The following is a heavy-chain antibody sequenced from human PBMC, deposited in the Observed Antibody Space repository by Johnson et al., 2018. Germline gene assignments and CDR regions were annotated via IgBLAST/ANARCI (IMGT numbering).Heavy chain of an antibody. Sequence: VQLVQSGGGLVKXGGSLGLSCAASGFTFSSYSMNWVRQAPGKGLEWVSSISSSSSYIYYADSVKGRFTISRDNAKNSLYLQMHSLRAEDTAVYYCAGEMGIIRANYYYYGMDVWGQGTTVTVSS. D-gene: IGHD3-3*01. J-gene: IGHJ6*02. CDR2: ISSSSSYI. CDR1: GFTFSSYS. V-gene: IGHV3-21*01. CDR3: AGEMGIIRANYYYYGMDV.